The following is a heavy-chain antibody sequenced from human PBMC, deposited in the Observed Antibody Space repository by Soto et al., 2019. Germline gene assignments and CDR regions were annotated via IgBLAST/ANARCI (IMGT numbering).Heavy chain of an antibody. V-gene: IGHV3-74*03. D-gene: IGHD6-19*01. CDR3: ASFGSAWSESH. CDR2: ISTDVSYT. CDR1: DFSFSRDW. J-gene: IGHJ4*02. Sequence: EVQLVESGGGLVQPGGSLRLSCTASDFSFSRDWVHWVRQAPGKGLEWVSRISTDVSYTAYTDSVEGRFTISRDNAKNTLFLEMNSLRVEDTAVYYCASFGSAWSESHWGPGTLVTVSS.